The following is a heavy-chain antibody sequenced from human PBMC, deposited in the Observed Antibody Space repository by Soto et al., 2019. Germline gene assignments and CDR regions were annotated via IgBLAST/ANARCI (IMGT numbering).Heavy chain of an antibody. D-gene: IGHD4-17*01. CDR2: IHYSGST. V-gene: IGHV4-59*01. Sequence: SETLSLTCTVSGGSIIGYYWSWIRQPPGKGLQWIGNIHYSGSTNYNPSLKSRATISVVSPRNQVSLKLTSVTAADAAVYYCTRVGGYYGDYPNFDYWGQGTLVTVSS. CDR3: TRVGGYYGDYPNFDY. J-gene: IGHJ4*02. CDR1: GGSIIGYY.